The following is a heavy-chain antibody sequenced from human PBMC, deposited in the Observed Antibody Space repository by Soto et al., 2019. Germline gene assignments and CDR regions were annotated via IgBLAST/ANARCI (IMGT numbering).Heavy chain of an antibody. D-gene: IGHD5-12*01. CDR3: ARVAGYSGYENWFDP. V-gene: IGHV1-8*01. J-gene: IGHJ5*02. CDR1: GYTFTSYD. CDR2: MNPNSGNT. Sequence: ASVKVSCKASGYTFTSYDINWVRQATGQGLEWMGWMNPNSGNTGYAQKFQGRVTMTRNTSISTAYMELSSLRSEDTAVYYCARVAGYSGYENWFDPWGQGTLVTVSS.